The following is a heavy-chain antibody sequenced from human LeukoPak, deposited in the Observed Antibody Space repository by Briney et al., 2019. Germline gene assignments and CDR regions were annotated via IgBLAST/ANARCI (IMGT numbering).Heavy chain of an antibody. CDR1: GFTFSSYG. Sequence: PGGSLRLSCAASGFTFSSYGMHWVRQAPGNGLEWVAVIWYDGSNKYYADSVKGRFTISRDNSKNTPYLQMNSLRAEDTAVYYCAKDYGSGSPNYFDYWGQGTLVTVSS. CDR3: AKDYGSGSPNYFDY. V-gene: IGHV3-33*06. CDR2: IWYDGSNK. J-gene: IGHJ4*02. D-gene: IGHD3-10*01.